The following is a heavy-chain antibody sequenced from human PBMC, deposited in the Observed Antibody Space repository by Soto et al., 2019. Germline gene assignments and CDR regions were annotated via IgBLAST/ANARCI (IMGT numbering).Heavy chain of an antibody. D-gene: IGHD3-10*01. CDR1: GFTFSSYS. CDR3: ASMVRGVNAFDI. CDR2: ISSSSSTI. J-gene: IGHJ3*02. V-gene: IGHV3-48*01. Sequence: EVQLVESGGGLVQPGGSLRLSCAASGFTFSSYSMNWVRQAPGKGLEWVSYISSSSSTIYYADSVKGRFTISRDNAKNSLYLQMNSLRAEDTAVYYCASMVRGVNAFDIWGQGTMVTVSS.